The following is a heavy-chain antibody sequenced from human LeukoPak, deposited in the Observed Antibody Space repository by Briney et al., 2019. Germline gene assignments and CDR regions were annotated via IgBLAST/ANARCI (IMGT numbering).Heavy chain of an antibody. V-gene: IGHV3-48*03. D-gene: IGHD2-15*01. Sequence: GGSLRLSCAASGFTFSSYEMNWVRQAPGKGLEWVSYISSSGSTIYYADSVKGRFTISGDNAKNSLYLQMNSLRAEDTAVYYCASRKSVADHWFDPWGQGTLVTVSS. CDR2: ISSSGSTI. CDR1: GFTFSSYE. CDR3: ASRKSVADHWFDP. J-gene: IGHJ5*02.